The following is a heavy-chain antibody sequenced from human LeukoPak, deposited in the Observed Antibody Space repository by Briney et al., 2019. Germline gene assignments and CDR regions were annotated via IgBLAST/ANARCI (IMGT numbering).Heavy chain of an antibody. Sequence: ASVKVSCKASGYTFTGYYMYWVRQAPGPGLEWMGWINTNSGGANYAQKFQGRVTMTRDTSISTAYMELSRLRSDDTAVYYCATYSGYAYYYYGMDVWGQGTTVTVSS. CDR1: GYTFTGYY. D-gene: IGHD5-12*01. CDR2: INTNSGGA. V-gene: IGHV1-2*02. CDR3: ATYSGYAYYYYGMDV. J-gene: IGHJ6*02.